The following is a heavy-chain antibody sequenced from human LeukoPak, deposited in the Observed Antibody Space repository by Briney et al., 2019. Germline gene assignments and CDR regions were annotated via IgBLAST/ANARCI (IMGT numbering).Heavy chain of an antibody. J-gene: IGHJ3*01. Sequence: SETLSLTCTVSGGSISTYYWSWIRQSPGKGLEWIGYVHYSGSTNYSPSLESRVTMSVDTSKNRFSLRLSSLTAADTAVYFCAGGGWSFDAFDFWGQGTMVTVSS. CDR3: AGGGWSFDAFDF. V-gene: IGHV4-59*08. CDR1: GGSISTYY. D-gene: IGHD6-19*01. CDR2: VHYSGST.